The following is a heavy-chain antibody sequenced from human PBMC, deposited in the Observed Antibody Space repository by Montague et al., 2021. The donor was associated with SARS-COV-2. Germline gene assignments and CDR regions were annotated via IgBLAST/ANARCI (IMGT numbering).Heavy chain of an antibody. CDR3: VTQPSDGAGYYYGVDV. D-gene: IGHD2-2*01. Sequence: SLRLSCAASGFTFSSYSMNWVRQAPGKGLEWVSSISSSSSYIYYADSVKGRFTISRDNAKNSLYLQMNSLRAEDTAVYYCVTQPSDGAGYYYGVDVWGQGTTVTVSS. J-gene: IGHJ6*02. CDR2: ISSSSSYI. V-gene: IGHV3-21*01. CDR1: GFTFSSYS.